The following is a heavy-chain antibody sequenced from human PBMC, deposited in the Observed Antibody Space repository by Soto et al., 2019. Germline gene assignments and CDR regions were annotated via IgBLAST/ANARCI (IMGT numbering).Heavy chain of an antibody. CDR3: ARDRKNFNWNYETDDFDI. CDR2: IYHSGST. CDR1: GGSISSSNW. V-gene: IGHV4-4*02. D-gene: IGHD1-7*01. Sequence: SETLSLTCAVSGGSISSSNWWSWVRQPPGKGLEWIGEIYHSGSTNYNPSLKSRVTISVDKSKNQFSLKLSSVTAADTAVYYCARDRKNFNWNYETDDFDIWGQGTMVTVSS. J-gene: IGHJ3*02.